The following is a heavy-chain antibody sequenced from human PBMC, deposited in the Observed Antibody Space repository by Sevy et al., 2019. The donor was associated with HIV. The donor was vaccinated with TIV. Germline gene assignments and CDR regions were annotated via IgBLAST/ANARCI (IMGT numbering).Heavy chain of an antibody. CDR3: ARKYDSSGYFDY. J-gene: IGHJ4*02. D-gene: IGHD3-22*01. V-gene: IGHV3-23*01. CDR2: ISGSGGSGDKT. CDR1: GFTFSSYA. Sequence: GGSLRLSCAASGFTFSSYAMNWVRQAPGKGLEWVSGISGSGGSGDKTNYEDSVKGRFTISRDDSKNSLHLQLNSLRAEDTAIYYCARKYDSSGYFDYWGQGTLVTVSS.